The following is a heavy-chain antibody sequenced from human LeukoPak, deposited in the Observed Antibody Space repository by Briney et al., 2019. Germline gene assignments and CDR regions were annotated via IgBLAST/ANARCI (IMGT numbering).Heavy chain of an antibody. Sequence: KPSETLSLTCTVSGGSISSYYWSWIRQPAGKGLEWIGRIYTSGSTNYNPSLKSRVTMSVDTSKNQFSLKLGSVTAADTAVYYCARAIDGWSTGYFDYWGQGTLVTVSS. CDR2: IYTSGST. V-gene: IGHV4-4*07. D-gene: IGHD5-24*01. CDR3: ARAIDGWSTGYFDY. J-gene: IGHJ4*02. CDR1: GGSISSYY.